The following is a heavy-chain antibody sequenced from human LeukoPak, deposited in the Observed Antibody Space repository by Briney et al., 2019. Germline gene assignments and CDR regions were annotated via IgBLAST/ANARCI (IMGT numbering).Heavy chain of an antibody. Sequence: GGSLRLSCAASGFTVSSNYMSWVRQAPGKGLEWVSVIYSGGSTYYADSVKGRFTISRDNSKNTLYLQMNSLRAEDTAVYYCARVEGYRSGGSCYFGYFDYWGQGTLVTVSS. J-gene: IGHJ4*02. V-gene: IGHV3-66*01. CDR2: IYSGGST. CDR1: GFTVSSNY. D-gene: IGHD2-15*01. CDR3: ARVEGYRSGGSCYFGYFDY.